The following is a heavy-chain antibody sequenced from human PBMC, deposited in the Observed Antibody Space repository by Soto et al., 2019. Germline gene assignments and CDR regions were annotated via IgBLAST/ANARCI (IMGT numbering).Heavy chain of an antibody. J-gene: IGHJ5*01. CDR3: ARDSSGYPGWFDS. CDR2: ISAYNGNT. V-gene: IGHV1-18*01. D-gene: IGHD3-22*01. CDR1: GYTFTSYG. Sequence: XSVKVSCKASGYTFTSYGVGLVRQAPGQGLEWMGWISAYNGNTNYAQKLQGRVTMTTDTSTSTAYMELRSLRSDDTAVYYCARDSSGYPGWFDSWGQGTLVTVSS.